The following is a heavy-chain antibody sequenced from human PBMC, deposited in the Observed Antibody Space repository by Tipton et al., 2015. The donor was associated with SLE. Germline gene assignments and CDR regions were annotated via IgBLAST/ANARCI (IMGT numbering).Heavy chain of an antibody. D-gene: IGHD3-22*01. Sequence: TLSLTCTVSGGSISSTSYYWGWIRQPPGKGLEWIGSMYYSGSTYYNPSLKSRVTISEDTSKNQFSLKLSSVTAADTAVYYCARQGSYYYDSSGYSVFDYWGQGTLVTVSS. CDR1: GGSISSTSYY. CDR2: MYYSGST. CDR3: ARQGSYYYDSSGYSVFDY. V-gene: IGHV4-39*01. J-gene: IGHJ4*02.